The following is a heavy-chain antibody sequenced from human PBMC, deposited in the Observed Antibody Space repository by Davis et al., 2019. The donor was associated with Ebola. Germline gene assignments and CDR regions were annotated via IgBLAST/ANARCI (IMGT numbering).Heavy chain of an antibody. CDR1: GYTFTSYY. J-gene: IGHJ5*02. CDR2: INPSGGST. Sequence: AASVKVSCKASGYTFTSYYMHWVRQAPGQGLEWMGIINPSGGSTNYAQKFQGRVTITADKSTSTAYMELSSLRSEDTAVYYCARDLRITGTTWFDPCGQGTLVTVSS. D-gene: IGHD1-7*01. V-gene: IGHV1-46*01. CDR3: ARDLRITGTTWFDP.